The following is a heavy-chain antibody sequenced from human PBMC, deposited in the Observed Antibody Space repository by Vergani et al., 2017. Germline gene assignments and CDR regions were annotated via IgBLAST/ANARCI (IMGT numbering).Heavy chain of an antibody. J-gene: IGHJ5*02. Sequence: QVQLQESGPGLVKPSETLSLTCTVSGGSISSYYWSWIRQPPGKGLEWIGYIYYSGSTNYNPSLKSRVTISVDTSKNQFSLKLSSVTAADTAVYYCARDRAITFGGVSVRAEGGAGWFDPWGQGTLVTVSS. CDR1: GGSISSYY. CDR2: IYYSGST. CDR3: ARDRAITFGGVSVRAEGGAGWFDP. V-gene: IGHV4-59*01. D-gene: IGHD3-16*02.